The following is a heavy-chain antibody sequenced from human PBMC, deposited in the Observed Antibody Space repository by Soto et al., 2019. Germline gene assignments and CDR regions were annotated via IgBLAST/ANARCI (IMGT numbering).Heavy chain of an antibody. CDR1: GFDFTYYA. J-gene: IGHJ4*02. Sequence: QVQLVESGGGAVQPGESLRLSCVASGFDFTYYAMHWVRQAPGKGLESVAVMSSDGSKIHHTDSVKGRFTSSRDNCKSKLYVQMNSMKKEDTAVYFCAKDEGVGGTLGLFDYWGQGTLVSVSS. CDR2: MSSDGSKI. D-gene: IGHD1-26*01. CDR3: AKDEGVGGTLGLFDY. V-gene: IGHV3-30*18.